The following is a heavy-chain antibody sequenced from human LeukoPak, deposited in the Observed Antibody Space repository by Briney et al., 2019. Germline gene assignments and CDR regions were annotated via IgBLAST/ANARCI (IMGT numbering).Heavy chain of an antibody. V-gene: IGHV3-21*01. D-gene: IGHD6-13*01. CDR2: ISSSSSYI. CDR3: ARVRAAAGSDAFDI. CDR1: GFTFSSYW. Sequence: GGSLRLSCAASGFTFSSYWMSWVRQAPGKGLEWVSSISSSSSYIYYADSVKGRFTISRDNAKNSLYLQMNSLRAEDTAVYYCARVRAAAGSDAFDIWGQGTMVTVSS. J-gene: IGHJ3*02.